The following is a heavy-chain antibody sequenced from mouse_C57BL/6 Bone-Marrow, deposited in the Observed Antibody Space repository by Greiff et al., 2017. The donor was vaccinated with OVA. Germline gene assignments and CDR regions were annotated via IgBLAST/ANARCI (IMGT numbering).Heavy chain of an antibody. CDR3: VRPFYVYVFAY. CDR2: IRSTSNNYAP. J-gene: IGHJ3*01. V-gene: IGHV10-1*01. D-gene: IGHD2-9*01. CDR1: GFSFNTYA. Sequence: GGGLVQPKGSLKLSCAASGFSFNTYAMNWVRQAPGKGLEWVARIRSTSNNYAPYYVDSVKDRFTISRDDSECMLYLQMNNLKTEDTAMYYCVRPFYVYVFAYWGQGTLVTVSA.